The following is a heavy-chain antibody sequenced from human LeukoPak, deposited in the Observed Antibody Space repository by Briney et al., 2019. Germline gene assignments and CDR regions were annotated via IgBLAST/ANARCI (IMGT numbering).Heavy chain of an antibody. J-gene: IGHJ4*02. D-gene: IGHD6-19*01. V-gene: IGHV1-2*06. Sequence: ASVKASCKASGYTFTGYYMHWVRQAPGQGLEWMGRINPNSGGTKYAQKFQGRVTMTRDTSISTAYMELTRMTSDDTAIYYCARDSPIAVSGTYDYWGQGTLVTVSS. CDR1: GYTFTGYY. CDR2: INPNSGGT. CDR3: ARDSPIAVSGTYDY.